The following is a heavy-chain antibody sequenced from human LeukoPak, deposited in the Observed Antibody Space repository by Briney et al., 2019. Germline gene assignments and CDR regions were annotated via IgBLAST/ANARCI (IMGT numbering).Heavy chain of an antibody. V-gene: IGHV4-61*01. CDR2: IYYSGST. CDR3: ARSRVHNWFDP. Sequence: SETLSLTCTVSGVSVSSGSYYWSWIRQPPGKGLEWIGYIYYSGSTNYNPSLKSRVTISVDTSKNQFSLKLSSVTAADTAVYYCARSRVHNWFDPWGQGTLDTVSS. J-gene: IGHJ5*02. CDR1: GVSVSSGSYY.